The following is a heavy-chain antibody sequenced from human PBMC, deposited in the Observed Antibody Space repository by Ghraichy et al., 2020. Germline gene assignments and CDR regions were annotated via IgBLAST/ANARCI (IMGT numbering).Heavy chain of an antibody. V-gene: IGHV3-11*01. CDR1: GFSFSDYY. CDR3: ARDFGVSHEATGYYPDF. D-gene: IGHD3-3*01. CDR2: ISTTGTTI. Sequence: GVLRLSCSTSGFSFSDYYMSWIRQAPEKGLEWISYISTTGTTIYYADSVKGRFTISRDNAKNSLFLQMNNLRAEDTALYYCARDFGVSHEATGYYPDFWGQGTLVTVSS. J-gene: IGHJ4*02.